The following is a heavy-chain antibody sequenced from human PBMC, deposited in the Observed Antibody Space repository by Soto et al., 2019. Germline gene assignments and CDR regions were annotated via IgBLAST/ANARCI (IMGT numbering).Heavy chain of an antibody. CDR2: IHFSGSAM. J-gene: IGHJ3*02. D-gene: IGHD5-18*01. Sequence: PGGSLRLSCAASGFSVTSHSMNWVRQAPGKGLEWVSSIHFSGSAMFYADSVKGRFTISRDTAENTLYLQMNSLRAEDTAVYYCAKSPKYTSDIWGQGTMVTVSS. CDR3: AKSPKYTSDI. V-gene: IGHV3-21*04. CDR1: GFSVTSHS.